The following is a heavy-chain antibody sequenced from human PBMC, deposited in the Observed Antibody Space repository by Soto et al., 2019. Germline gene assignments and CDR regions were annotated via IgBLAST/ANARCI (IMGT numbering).Heavy chain of an antibody. J-gene: IGHJ6*02. D-gene: IGHD5-12*01. CDR3: AREADHVDIVDTNLPEDYYYYGMDV. V-gene: IGHV1-46*01. CDR1: GYTFTIYY. Sequence: GASVKVSCKTSGYTFTIYYMHWVRQAPGQGLEWMGIINPSGGSTSYAQKFQGRVTMTRDTSTSTVYMELSSLRSEDTAVYYCAREADHVDIVDTNLPEDYYYYGMDVWGQGTTVTVSS. CDR2: INPSGGST.